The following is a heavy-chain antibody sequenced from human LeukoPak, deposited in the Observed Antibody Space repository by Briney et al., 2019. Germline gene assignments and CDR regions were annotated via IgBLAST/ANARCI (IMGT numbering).Heavy chain of an antibody. V-gene: IGHV3-21*01. D-gene: IGHD3-9*01. CDR3: ARGVVRYFDY. CDR2: ISSSSSYI. Sequence: PGGSLRLSCAASGFTFSGYSMNWVRQAPGKGLEWVSSISSSSSYIYYADSVKGRFTISRDNAKNSLYLQMDSLRAEDTAVYYCARGVVRYFDYWGQGALVTVSS. CDR1: GFTFSGYS. J-gene: IGHJ4*02.